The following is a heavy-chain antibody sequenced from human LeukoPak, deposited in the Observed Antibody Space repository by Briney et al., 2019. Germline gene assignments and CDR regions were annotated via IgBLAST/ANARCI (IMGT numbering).Heavy chain of an antibody. Sequence: GGSLGLSCAASGFTFSSYWMSWVRQAPGKGLEWVGRIKSKTDGGTTDYAAPVKGRFTISRDDSKNTLYLQMNSLKTEDTAVYYCTTKRRIAVAGTDYWGQGTLVTVSS. CDR1: GFTFSSYW. V-gene: IGHV3-15*01. D-gene: IGHD6-19*01. CDR2: IKSKTDGGTT. CDR3: TTKRRIAVAGTDY. J-gene: IGHJ4*02.